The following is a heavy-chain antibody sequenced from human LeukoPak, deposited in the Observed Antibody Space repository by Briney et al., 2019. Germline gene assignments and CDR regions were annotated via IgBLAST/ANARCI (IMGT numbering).Heavy chain of an antibody. CDR2: ISGSGGST. Sequence: PGGSLRLPCAASGFTFTTYAMSWVRQAPGKGLEWVSSISGSGGSTYYADSVKGRFTISRDNSKNTLYLQMNSLRAEDTAVYYCARDESKYCSGGSCYSAYFDDWGQGTLVTVSS. CDR1: GFTFTTYA. V-gene: IGHV3-23*01. CDR3: ARDESKYCSGGSCYSAYFDD. D-gene: IGHD2-15*01. J-gene: IGHJ4*02.